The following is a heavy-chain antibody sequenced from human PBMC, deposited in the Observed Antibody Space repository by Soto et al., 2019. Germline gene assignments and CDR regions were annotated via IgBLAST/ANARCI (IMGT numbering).Heavy chain of an antibody. CDR1: GGTFRSYG. J-gene: IGHJ6*04. V-gene: IGHV1-69*06. CDR2: IVPMYGTP. CDR3: ARAVGVGALCYGMDV. Sequence: QVQLEQSGAEVKKAGSSVMVSCQASGGTFRSYGISWVRQAPGQGLEWMGGIVPMYGTPNYAQRFLGRVTITADKTTSTAYMELSSLRSEDTAVYYCARAVGVGALCYGMDVWGKGTTVTVSS. D-gene: IGHD1-26*01.